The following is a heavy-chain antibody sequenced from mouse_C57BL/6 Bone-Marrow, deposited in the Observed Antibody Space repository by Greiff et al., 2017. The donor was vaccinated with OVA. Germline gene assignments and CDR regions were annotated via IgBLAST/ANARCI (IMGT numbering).Heavy chain of an antibody. Sequence: EVMLVESGGGLVQPGGSMKLSCAASGFTFSDAWMDWVRQSPEKGLEWVAEIRNKANNHATYYAESVKGRFTISRDDSKSSVYLQMNSLRAEDTGIYYCTRVRDYDVFAYWGQGTLVTVSA. CDR2: IRNKANNHAT. CDR1: GFTFSDAW. D-gene: IGHD2-4*01. V-gene: IGHV6-6*01. J-gene: IGHJ3*01. CDR3: TRVRDYDVFAY.